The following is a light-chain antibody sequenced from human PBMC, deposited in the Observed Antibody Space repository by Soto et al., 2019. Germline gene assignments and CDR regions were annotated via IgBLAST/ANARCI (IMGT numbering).Light chain of an antibody. CDR1: QSVSNNY. Sequence: EIVLTQSPGTLSLSPGERATLSCRASQSVSNNYLAWYQQKPGQGPRLLIYGASSRATGIPDRFSGSGSGTDFTLTISRLEPEDFAVYYCHQYGSSPATFGQGTKGDIK. CDR2: GAS. J-gene: IGKJ1*01. CDR3: HQYGSSPAT. V-gene: IGKV3-20*01.